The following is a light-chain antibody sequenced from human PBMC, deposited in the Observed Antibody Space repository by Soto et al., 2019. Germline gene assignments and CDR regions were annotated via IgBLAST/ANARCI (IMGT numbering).Light chain of an antibody. V-gene: IGKV1-5*01. CDR3: QQYNNFYS. J-gene: IGKJ2*03. CDR2: DAS. CDR1: ESISGW. Sequence: DIQMTQSPSTLPASVGDRVTITSRARESISGWLAWYQQKPGKAPKLLIYDASSSESGVPSRFSGSGSGTEFTLTIRSLQPDDFATYYCQQYNNFYSFAQGTKVDIK.